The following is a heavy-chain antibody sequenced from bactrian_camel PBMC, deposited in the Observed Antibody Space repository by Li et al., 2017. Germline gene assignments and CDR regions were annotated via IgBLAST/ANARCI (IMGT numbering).Heavy chain of an antibody. CDR2: IWSGSGNT. CDR3: AARGPYCYTKLSVRDFTY. Sequence: HVQLVESGGGSVQAGGSLRLSCVASGYTSTRNCVGWFRQGPGKEREGVAAIWSGSGNTYYADSVKGRVTISHDTAKNTVYLQMNSLKPEDTAMYYCAARGPYCYTKLSVRDFTYWGQGTQVTV. J-gene: IGHJ6*01. V-gene: IGHV3-3*01. D-gene: IGHD2*01. CDR1: GYTSTRNC.